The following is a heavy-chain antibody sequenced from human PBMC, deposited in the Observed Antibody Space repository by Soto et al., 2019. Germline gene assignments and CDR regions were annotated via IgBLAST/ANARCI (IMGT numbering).Heavy chain of an antibody. J-gene: IGHJ4*02. Sequence: ASVKVSCKTSGYTFTSYYIHWVRQAPGKGLEWVGTINPSGGTTSYATRLQGRVTMTRDTSTTTAYMYLTSLTSEDTAVYYCSRDGGTVIFDYWGRGTLVTVSS. CDR1: GYTFTSYY. D-gene: IGHD4-17*01. CDR2: INPSGGTT. V-gene: IGHV1-46*04. CDR3: SRDGGTVIFDY.